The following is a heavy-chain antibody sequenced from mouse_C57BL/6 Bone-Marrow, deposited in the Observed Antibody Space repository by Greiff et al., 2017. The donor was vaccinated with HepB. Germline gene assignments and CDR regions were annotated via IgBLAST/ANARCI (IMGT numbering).Heavy chain of an antibody. CDR2: IHPNSGST. D-gene: IGHD2-4*01. Sequence: QVQLQQPGAELVKPGASVKLSCKASGYTFTSYWMHWVKQRPGQGLEWIGMIHPNSGSTNYNEKFKSKATLTVDKSSSTAYMQLSSLTSEDSAVYYCFYYDYDGDYFDYWGQGTTLTVSS. J-gene: IGHJ2*01. CDR3: FYYDYDGDYFDY. V-gene: IGHV1-64*01. CDR1: GYTFTSYW.